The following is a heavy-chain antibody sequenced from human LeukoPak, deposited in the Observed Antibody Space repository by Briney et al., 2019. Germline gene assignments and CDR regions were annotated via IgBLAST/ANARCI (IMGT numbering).Heavy chain of an antibody. J-gene: IGHJ4*02. CDR2: ISGSGGST. CDR3: AKEGTGYYDFWSGYLDY. D-gene: IGHD3-3*01. CDR1: GFTFSSYT. Sequence: GGSLRLSCAASGFTFSSYTMSWVRQAPGKGLEWVSAISGSGGSTYYADSVKGRFTISRDNSKNTLYLQMNSLRAEDTAVYYCAKEGTGYYDFWSGYLDYWGQGTLVTVSS. V-gene: IGHV3-23*01.